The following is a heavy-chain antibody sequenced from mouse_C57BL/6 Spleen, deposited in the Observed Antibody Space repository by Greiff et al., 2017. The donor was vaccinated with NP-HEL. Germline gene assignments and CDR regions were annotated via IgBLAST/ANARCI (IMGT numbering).Heavy chain of an antibody. CDR1: GFTFSDYG. V-gene: IGHV5-17*01. J-gene: IGHJ1*03. CDR2: ISSGSSTI. CDR3: ARITTETWYFDV. D-gene: IGHD1-1*01. Sequence: EVKLMESGGGLVKPGGSLKLSCAASGFTFSDYGMHWVRQAPEKGLEWVAYISSGSSTIYYADTVKGRFTISRDNAKNTLFLQMTSLRSEDTARYYCARITTETWYFDVWGTGTTVTVSS.